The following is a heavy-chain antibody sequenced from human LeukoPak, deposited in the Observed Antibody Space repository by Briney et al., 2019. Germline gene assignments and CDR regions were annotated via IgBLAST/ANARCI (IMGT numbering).Heavy chain of an antibody. J-gene: IGHJ4*02. V-gene: IGHV5-51*01. CDR2: FYPGDSDT. CDR1: GYRFTSYW. Sequence: KGGESLKISCKGSGYRFTSYWIGWVRQMPGKGLEWMGIFYPGDSDTIYSPSFQGQVTISADKSISTAYLQWSSLKVSDTAMYYCARHQYSSSSSAPGDYWGQGTLVTVSS. CDR3: ARHQYSSSSSAPGDY. D-gene: IGHD2-2*01.